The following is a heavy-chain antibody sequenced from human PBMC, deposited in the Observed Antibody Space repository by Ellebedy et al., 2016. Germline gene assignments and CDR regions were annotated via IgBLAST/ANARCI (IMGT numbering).Heavy chain of an antibody. V-gene: IGHV1-24*01. CDR2: FDPEDGET. D-gene: IGHD3-10*01. Sequence: ASVKVSCXVSGYTLTELSMHWVRQAPGKGLEWMGGFDPEDGETIYAQKFQGRVTMTEDTSTDTAYMELSSLRSEDTAVYYCATAIITMVRGCYFDYWGQGTLVTVSS. CDR3: ATAIITMVRGCYFDY. CDR1: GYTLTELS. J-gene: IGHJ4*02.